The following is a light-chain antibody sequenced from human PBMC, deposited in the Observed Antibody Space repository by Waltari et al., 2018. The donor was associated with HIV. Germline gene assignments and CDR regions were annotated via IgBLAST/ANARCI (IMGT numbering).Light chain of an antibody. Sequence: QSVLTQPPSASGTPGQRVTISCSGSSYNIGSNYVYWYQQLPGPAPKLLLYRNNQRPSGVPDRFSGSKSGTSASLAISGLRSEDEADYYCAAWGNSLSLLFGGGTKLTVL. J-gene: IGLJ2*01. V-gene: IGLV1-47*01. CDR2: RNN. CDR3: AAWGNSLSLL. CDR1: SYNIGSNY.